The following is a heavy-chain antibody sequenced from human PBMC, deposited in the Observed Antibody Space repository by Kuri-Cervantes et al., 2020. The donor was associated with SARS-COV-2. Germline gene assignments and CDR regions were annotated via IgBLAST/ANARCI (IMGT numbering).Heavy chain of an antibody. D-gene: IGHD2-15*01. V-gene: IGHV3-11*06. CDR2: ISSSSSYI. CDR1: GFTFSDYY. J-gene: IGHJ6*02. CDR3: ARDPPSPYCSGGSCRTDV. Sequence: GGSLRLSCAASGFTFSDYYMSWIRQAPGKGLEWVSSISSSSSYIYYADSVKGRFTISRDSAKNSLYLQMNSLRAEDTAVYYCARDPPSPYCSGGSCRTDVWGQGTTVTVSS.